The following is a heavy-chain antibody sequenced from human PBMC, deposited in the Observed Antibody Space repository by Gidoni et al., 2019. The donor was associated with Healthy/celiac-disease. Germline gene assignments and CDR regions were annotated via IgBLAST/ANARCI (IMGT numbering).Heavy chain of an antibody. CDR3: AREGYYDSSGYLVY. J-gene: IGHJ4*02. CDR1: GYTFTGYY. Sequence: QVQLVQSGAEVKKPGASVKVSCKASGYTFTGYYMHWVRQAPGQGLEWMGWINPNSGGINYAQKFQGRVTMTRDTSISTAYMELSRLRSDDTAVYYCAREGYYDSSGYLVYWGQGTLVTVSS. CDR2: INPNSGGI. D-gene: IGHD3-22*01. V-gene: IGHV1-2*02.